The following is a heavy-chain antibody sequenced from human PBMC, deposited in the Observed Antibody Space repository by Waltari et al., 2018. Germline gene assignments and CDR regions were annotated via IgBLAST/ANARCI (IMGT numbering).Heavy chain of an antibody. CDR1: GFSWSTYT. J-gene: IGHJ4*02. CDR2: ISGSGGST. D-gene: IGHD1-26*01. CDR3: AKVWRSTQSTDY. V-gene: IGHV3-23*01. Sequence: EKQLWESGGGLVQPGGALRLSCAASGFSWSTYTMNWVRQAPGKGLEWVSAISGSGGSTYYADSVKGRFTISRDNSQNTLYLQMNSLRVDDTALYYCAKVWRSTQSTDYWGQGTRVTVSS.